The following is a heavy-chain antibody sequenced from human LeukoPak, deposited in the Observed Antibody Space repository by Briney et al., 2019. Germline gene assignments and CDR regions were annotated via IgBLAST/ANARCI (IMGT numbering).Heavy chain of an antibody. V-gene: IGHV3-30*18. CDR3: AKDRWIQLWLPDALTGYFDY. CDR2: ISYDGSNK. Sequence: GGSLRLSCMISGFTFSRYWMSWVRQAPGKGLEWAAVISYDGSNKYYADSVKGRFTISRDNSKNTLYLQMNSLRAEDTAVYYCAKDRWIQLWLPDALTGYFDYWGQGTLVTVSS. J-gene: IGHJ4*02. D-gene: IGHD5-18*01. CDR1: GFTFSRYW.